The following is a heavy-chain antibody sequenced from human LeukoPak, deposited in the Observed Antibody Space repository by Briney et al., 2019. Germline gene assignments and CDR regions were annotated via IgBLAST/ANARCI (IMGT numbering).Heavy chain of an antibody. CDR3: ARELGGFDY. CDR1: GFTFSSYA. Sequence: PGGSLRLSCVASGFTFSSYAMSWVRQAPGKGLEWVAVISYDGSNKYYADSVKGRFTISRDNSKNTLYLQMNSLRAEDTAVYYCARELGGFDYWGQGTLVTVSS. CDR2: ISYDGSNK. J-gene: IGHJ4*02. V-gene: IGHV3-30-3*01. D-gene: IGHD3-16*01.